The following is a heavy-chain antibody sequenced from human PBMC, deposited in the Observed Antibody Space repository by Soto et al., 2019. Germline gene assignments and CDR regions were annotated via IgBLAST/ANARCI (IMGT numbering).Heavy chain of an antibody. CDR2: IYSSGST. CDR1: GGSISGHY. D-gene: IGHD2-8*02. V-gene: IGHV4-59*08. J-gene: IGHJ5*02. CDR3: ARTPIGYCSGGTCSNWFDP. Sequence: SETLSLTCPVSGGSISGHYWSWIRQPPGKGLEWVGYIYSSGSTYVRPSLKSRVSMSVDPSKNQVSLRLTSVTATDTAVYYCARTPIGYCSGGTCSNWFDPWGQGTLVTVS.